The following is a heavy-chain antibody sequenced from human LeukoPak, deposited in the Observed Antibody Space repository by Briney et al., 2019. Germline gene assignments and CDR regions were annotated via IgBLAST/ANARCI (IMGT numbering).Heavy chain of an antibody. CDR1: GYTFTSYD. J-gene: IGHJ5*02. CDR3: ARGRDTYYYGSGSYCNGREFDP. CDR2: MNPNSGNT. D-gene: IGHD3-10*01. V-gene: IGHV1-8*01. Sequence: ASVKVSCKASGYTFTSYDINWVRQATGQGLEWMGWMNPNSGNTGYAQKFQGRVTMTRNTSISTAYMELSSLRSEDTAVYYCARGRDTYYYGSGSYCNGREFDPWGQGTLVTVSS.